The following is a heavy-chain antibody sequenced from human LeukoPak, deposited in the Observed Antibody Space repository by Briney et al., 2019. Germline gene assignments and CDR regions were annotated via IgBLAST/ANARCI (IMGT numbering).Heavy chain of an antibody. CDR1: GYTFTGYY. CDR2: INPNSGGT. D-gene: IGHD7-27*01. CDR3: ARVSEIGGEH. Sequence: GASVKVSCKASGYTFTGYYMHWVRQAPGQGLEWMGWINPNSGGTNYAQKFQGTVTMTRDTSISTAYMELSRLRSDDTAVYYCARVSEIGGEHWGQGTLVTVSS. V-gene: IGHV1-2*02. J-gene: IGHJ4*02.